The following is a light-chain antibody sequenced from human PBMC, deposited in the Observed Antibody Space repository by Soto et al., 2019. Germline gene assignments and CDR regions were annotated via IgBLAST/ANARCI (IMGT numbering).Light chain of an antibody. Sequence: EIVLTQSPGTLSLSPGERATLSCRARQSVSNYLAWYQQKPGQAPRLLIYGASSRATGIPDRFSGSGSGTDFTLTISRLEPEDFALYYCQQYGGSPQTFGQGTKVDIK. CDR1: QSVSNY. V-gene: IGKV3-20*01. CDR3: QQYGGSPQT. CDR2: GAS. J-gene: IGKJ1*01.